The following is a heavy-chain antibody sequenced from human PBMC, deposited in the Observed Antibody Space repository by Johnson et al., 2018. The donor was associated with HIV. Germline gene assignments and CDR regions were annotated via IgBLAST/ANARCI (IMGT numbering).Heavy chain of an antibody. V-gene: IGHV3-13*01. D-gene: IGHD6-19*01. CDR3: AKDDNLGVWYSDAFDV. CDR2: IGTAGDT. J-gene: IGHJ3*01. Sequence: EVQLVESGGGLVQPGGSLRLSCAASGFTFSSYDMHWVRQATGKGLEWVSAIGTAGDTYYPGSVKGRFTISRDNSKNTLYLQMKSLRPEDTSIYYCAKDDNLGVWYSDAFDVWGQGTVVTVSS. CDR1: GFTFSSYD.